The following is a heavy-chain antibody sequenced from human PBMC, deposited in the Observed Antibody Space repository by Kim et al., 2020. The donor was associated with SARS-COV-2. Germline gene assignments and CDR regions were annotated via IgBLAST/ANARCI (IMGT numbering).Heavy chain of an antibody. D-gene: IGHD6-13*01. Sequence: ASVKVSCKASGYTFTSYHMHWVRQAPGQGLEWMAIINPSGGSTSYTYRFQGRVTVTSDTSTSTVYMELSSLRSEDTAVYYCARGGSSTFGYSYFESWGQGTLVSVSS. CDR3: ARGGSSTFGYSYFES. J-gene: IGHJ4*02. V-gene: IGHV1-46*01. CDR2: INPSGGST. CDR1: GYTFTSYH.